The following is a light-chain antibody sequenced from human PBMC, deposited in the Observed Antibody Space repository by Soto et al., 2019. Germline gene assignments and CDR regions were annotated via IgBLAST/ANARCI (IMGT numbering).Light chain of an antibody. CDR1: QDIGSW. V-gene: IGKV1-12*01. CDR2: AAA. J-gene: IGKJ3*01. CDR3: QQANNFPLT. Sequence: DIQMTQSPSSVSASVGDRVTITCRASQDIGSWLAWYQQKPGKAPKPLLYAAASLQSGVPSRFSATFSGRDFTLTIISLQPEDLATDFCQQANNFPLTFGPGTKVDLK.